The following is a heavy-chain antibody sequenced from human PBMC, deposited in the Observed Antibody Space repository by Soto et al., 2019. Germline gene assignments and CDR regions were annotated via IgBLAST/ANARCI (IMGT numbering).Heavy chain of an antibody. V-gene: IGHV3-30*03. D-gene: IGHD2-15*01. J-gene: IGHJ6*03. CDR2: ISYDGSNK. CDR3: ATDVVDLDYYYYYMYV. Sequence: GGSLRLSCAASGFTFSSYGMHWVRQAPGKGLEWVAVISYDGSNKYYADSVKDRFTISRDNSKNTLYLQMNSLRAEDTAVYYCATDVVDLDYYYYYMYVWGKGTTVTVSS. CDR1: GFTFSSYG.